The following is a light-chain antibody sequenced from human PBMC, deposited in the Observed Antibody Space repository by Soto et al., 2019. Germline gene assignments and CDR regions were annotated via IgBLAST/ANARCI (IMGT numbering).Light chain of an antibody. CDR3: DSYAGDSVV. J-gene: IGLJ2*01. CDR1: SSDVGGYNY. CDR2: EVT. Sequence: QSALTQPPSASGSPGQSVAISCTGTSSDVGGYNYVSWYQQHSGKAPKLIIYEVTRRPSGVPDRFSGSKSGSTASLSVAGLQAEDEADYSCDSYAGDSVVFGGGTKLTVL. V-gene: IGLV2-8*01.